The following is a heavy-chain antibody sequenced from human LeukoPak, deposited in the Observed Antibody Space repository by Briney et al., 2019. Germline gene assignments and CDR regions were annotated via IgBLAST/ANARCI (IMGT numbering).Heavy chain of an antibody. CDR1: GGTFSSYA. Sequence: SVKVSCKASGGTFSSYAISWVRQAPGQGLEWMGGIIPIFGTANYAQKFQGRVTITADESTSTAYMELSSLRSEDTAVYYCARRRYYDYVWGSFDYWGQGTLVTVSS. CDR2: IIPIFGTA. D-gene: IGHD3-16*01. V-gene: IGHV1-69*13. CDR3: ARRRYYDYVWGSFDY. J-gene: IGHJ4*02.